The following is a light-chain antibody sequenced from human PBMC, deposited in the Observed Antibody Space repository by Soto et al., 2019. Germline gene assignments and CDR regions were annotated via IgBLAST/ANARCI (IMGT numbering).Light chain of an antibody. V-gene: IGKV1-39*01. Sequence: DIQMTQSPSSLSASVGDRVTITCRASQTIGNYLNWYQQKPGKAPKLLIHTASSLQSGVPSKFGGSRSGTDFTLTISSLQPEDYATYYCQQSFSTPRTFGPGTKVDIK. J-gene: IGKJ3*01. CDR2: TAS. CDR3: QQSFSTPRT. CDR1: QTIGNY.